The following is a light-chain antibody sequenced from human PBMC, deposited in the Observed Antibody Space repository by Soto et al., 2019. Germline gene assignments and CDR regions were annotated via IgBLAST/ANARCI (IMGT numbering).Light chain of an antibody. CDR1: QGIRMY. Sequence: DLQMNQSPSSLSASVGDRVTITCRASQGIRMYLAWYQQKPGKVPHLLIYAASTLQSGVPSRFSGSGSGTDFTLTISSLQPEDVATYYCQKYNSAPRTFGQGTKVEIK. J-gene: IGKJ1*01. V-gene: IGKV1-27*01. CDR2: AAS. CDR3: QKYNSAPRT.